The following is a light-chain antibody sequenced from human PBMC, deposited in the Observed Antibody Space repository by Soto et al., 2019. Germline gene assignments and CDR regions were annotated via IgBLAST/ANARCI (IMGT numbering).Light chain of an antibody. CDR3: CSHSASIHWV. Sequence: QSALPQPASVSVSPGQSITISCTGTSSDVGGYNFVSWYQQHPGNAPKLIIHEVLNRPSGVSSRFSGSKSGNTASLTISGLQAEDDAVYYCCSHSASIHWVFGGGTKLTVL. CDR2: EVL. J-gene: IGLJ3*02. V-gene: IGLV2-14*03. CDR1: SSDVGGYNF.